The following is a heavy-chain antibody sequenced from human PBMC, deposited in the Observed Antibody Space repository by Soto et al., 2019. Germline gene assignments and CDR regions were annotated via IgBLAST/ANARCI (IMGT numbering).Heavy chain of an antibody. Sequence: EVQLVESGGGLVQPGGSLRLSCVDSRFTFSSYWMSWVRQAPVKGLVWVGNIKQDGSEENYVDSVKGRFTISRDNAKNSMYLQMNSLRVEDTAVYYWARIAASGRGWDVWGQGTTVVVSS. CDR2: IKQDGSEE. D-gene: IGHD6-13*01. J-gene: IGHJ6*02. CDR3: ARIAASGRGWDV. CDR1: RFTFSSYW. V-gene: IGHV3-7*01.